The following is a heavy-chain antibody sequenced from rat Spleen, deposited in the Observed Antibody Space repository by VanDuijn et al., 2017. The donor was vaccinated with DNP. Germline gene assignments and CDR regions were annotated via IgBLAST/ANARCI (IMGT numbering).Heavy chain of an antibody. J-gene: IGHJ4*01. CDR3: ARQDNVYYAMDA. Sequence: EVQLVESGGGLVQPGRSLKLSCAASGFTFSDYYMAWVRQAPTKGLEWVAYISYDGGSTYYGDSVKGRFTISRDNAKSTLYLQMNSLRSEDMATYYCARQDNVYYAMDAWGQGTSVTVSS. CDR2: ISYDGGST. CDR1: GFTFSDYY. V-gene: IGHV5-22*01. D-gene: IGHD1-10*01.